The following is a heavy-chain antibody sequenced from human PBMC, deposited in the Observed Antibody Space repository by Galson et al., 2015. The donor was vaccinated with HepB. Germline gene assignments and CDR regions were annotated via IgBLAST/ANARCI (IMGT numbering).Heavy chain of an antibody. V-gene: IGHV1-69*13. CDR1: GGSFRSHS. CDR3: ARERSSGSLDAFDI. Sequence: SVKVSCKVSGGSFRSHSISWVRQAPGQGLEWMGGFIPMFGTSTHAEKIQDRVTITADESTSTAYMELSRLTFEDTAIYYCARERSSGSLDAFDIWGQRTVVTVSS. D-gene: IGHD1-14*01. J-gene: IGHJ3*02. CDR2: FIPMFGTS.